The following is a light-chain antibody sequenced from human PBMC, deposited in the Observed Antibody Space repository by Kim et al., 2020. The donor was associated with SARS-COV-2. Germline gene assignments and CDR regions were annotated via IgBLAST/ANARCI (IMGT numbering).Light chain of an antibody. CDR3: LQNNTYPIT. CDR1: QDSRND. Sequence: ASVGDRVTITRGASQDSRNDVCWYQQNAERAPKRLNYGASSLQSVVPSRCGGSGYGTEFTLTISSLQPDDVATYCCLQNNTYPITFGQGTRLEIK. J-gene: IGKJ5*01. V-gene: IGKV1-17*01. CDR2: GAS.